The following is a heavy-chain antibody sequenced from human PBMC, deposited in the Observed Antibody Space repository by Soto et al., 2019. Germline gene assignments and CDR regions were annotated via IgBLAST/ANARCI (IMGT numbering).Heavy chain of an antibody. D-gene: IGHD3-10*01. V-gene: IGHV4-59*01. Sequence: PSETLSLICTVSGGSISSYYWSWIRQPPGKGLEWIGYIYYSGSTNYNPSLKSRVTISVDTSKNQFSLKLSSVTAADTAVYYCARLWFGERYNWFDPWGQGTLVTVSS. J-gene: IGHJ5*02. CDR2: IYYSGST. CDR3: ARLWFGERYNWFDP. CDR1: GGSISSYY.